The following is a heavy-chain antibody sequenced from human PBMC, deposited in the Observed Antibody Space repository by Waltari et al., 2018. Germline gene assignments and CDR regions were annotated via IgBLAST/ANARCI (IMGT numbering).Heavy chain of an antibody. CDR2: IYRGGST. CDR3: ARDHGVSYLEGALDI. D-gene: IGHD1-26*01. J-gene: IGHJ3*02. Sequence: EVQLVETGGGLIQPGGSLRLSCAASGFTVSSSYMTWVRQAPGKGVEWVSVIYRGGSTFYAGPVNGRFTISRDDSKNTLYLQMSNLRAEDTAVYYCARDHGVSYLEGALDIWGQGTMVTVSS. V-gene: IGHV3-53*02. CDR1: GFTVSSSY.